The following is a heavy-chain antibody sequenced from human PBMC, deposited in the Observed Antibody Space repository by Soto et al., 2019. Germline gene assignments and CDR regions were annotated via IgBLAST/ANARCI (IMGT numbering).Heavy chain of an antibody. CDR2: ISSSGSNI. Sequence: KPGGSLRLSCAASGFTFSDYYMSWIRQAPGKGLEWVSYISSSGSNIYYANSVKGRFNISRDNAKNSLYLQMNSLRAEDTAVYYCARDAEYYDFWSGHAPFDPWGQGTLVTVSS. V-gene: IGHV3-11*01. CDR3: ARDAEYYDFWSGHAPFDP. CDR1: GFTFSDYY. D-gene: IGHD3-3*01. J-gene: IGHJ5*02.